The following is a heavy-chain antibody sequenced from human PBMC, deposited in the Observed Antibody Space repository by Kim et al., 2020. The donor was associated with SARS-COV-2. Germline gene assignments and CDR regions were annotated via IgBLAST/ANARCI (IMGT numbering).Heavy chain of an antibody. D-gene: IGHD3-3*01. Sequence: KSRFTISRDNSKNTLYLQMGSLRAEDMAVYYCARDIGDFWSAFDYYYGMDVWGQGTTVTVSS. J-gene: IGHJ6*02. V-gene: IGHV3-64*01. CDR3: ARDIGDFWSAFDYYYGMDV.